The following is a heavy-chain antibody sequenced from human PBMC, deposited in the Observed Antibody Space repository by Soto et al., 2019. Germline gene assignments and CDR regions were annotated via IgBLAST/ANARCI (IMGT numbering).Heavy chain of an antibody. CDR3: AGGEYASSEIASWSPRCLDV. V-gene: IGHV4-34*01. Sequence: QVQLRQWGAGLLKPSETLVLTCAVSGGSFTGYYVGWIRQSPGQVLEWIGEINHSASSTYNPSLASRVTILVDTSKTHFLLRLTSVSSADTAIHYCAGGEYASSEIASWSPRCLDVWGQATPVTV. CDR1: GGSFTGYY. CDR2: INHSASS. J-gene: IGHJ6*02. D-gene: IGHD6-25*01.